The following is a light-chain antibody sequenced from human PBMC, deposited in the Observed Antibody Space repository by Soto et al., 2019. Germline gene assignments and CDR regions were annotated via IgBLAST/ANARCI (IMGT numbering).Light chain of an antibody. V-gene: IGLV1-51*01. CDR2: GDN. J-gene: IGLJ1*01. Sequence: QSVLTQPPSVSAAPGQKVTISCSGSSSNIGGNSVSWYQQLPGTAPKLLIYGDNKRPSGIPDRFSGSKSGTSATLGITGFQTGDEADYYCGSWDSSLSAYVFGTGTKVTVL. CDR3: GSWDSSLSAYV. CDR1: SSNIGGNS.